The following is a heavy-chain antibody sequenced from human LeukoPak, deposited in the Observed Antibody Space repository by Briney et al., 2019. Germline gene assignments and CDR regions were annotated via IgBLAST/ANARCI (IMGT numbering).Heavy chain of an antibody. CDR2: IYHSGST. CDR3: ARMFRSSWYINWFDP. D-gene: IGHD6-13*01. Sequence: PSETLSLTCTVSGYSISSGYYWGWIRQPPGQGLEWIGSIYHSGSTYYNPSLKSRVTISVDTSKNQFSLKLSSVTAADTAVYYCARMFRSSWYINWFDPWGQGTLVTVSA. CDR1: GYSISSGYY. J-gene: IGHJ5*02. V-gene: IGHV4-38-2*02.